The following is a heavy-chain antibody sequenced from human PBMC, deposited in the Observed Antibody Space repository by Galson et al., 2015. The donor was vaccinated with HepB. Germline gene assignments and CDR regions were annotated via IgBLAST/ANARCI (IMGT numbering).Heavy chain of an antibody. J-gene: IGHJ4*02. D-gene: IGHD2-8*01. Sequence: SVKVSCKASGYTFTSYYMHWVRQATGQGLEWMGWMNPDSGNTGYAQKFQGRVTMTRNTSIRTAYMELSSLRSEDTAVYYCARGRYCTSGACPYYFDNWGQGTLVTVSS. CDR3: ARGRYCTSGACPYYFDN. V-gene: IGHV1-8*02. CDR1: GYTFTSYY. CDR2: MNPDSGNT.